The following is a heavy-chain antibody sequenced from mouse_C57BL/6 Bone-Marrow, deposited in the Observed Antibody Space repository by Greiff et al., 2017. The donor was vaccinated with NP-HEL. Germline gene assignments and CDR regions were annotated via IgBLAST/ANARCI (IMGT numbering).Heavy chain of an antibody. CDR1: GFSLTSYG. CDR3: ARGPYDGYYPFYYAMDY. D-gene: IGHD2-3*01. J-gene: IGHJ4*01. V-gene: IGHV2-6*03. Sequence: VMLVESGPGLVAPSQSLSITCTVSGFSLTSYGVHWVRQPPGKGLEWLVVIWSDGSTTYNSALKSRLSICKDNSKSQVFLKMNSLQTDDTAMYYCARGPYDGYYPFYYAMDYWGQGTSVTVSS. CDR2: IWSDGST.